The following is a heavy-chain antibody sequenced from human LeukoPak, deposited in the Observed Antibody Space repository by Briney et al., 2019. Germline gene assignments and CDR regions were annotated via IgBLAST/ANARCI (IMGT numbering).Heavy chain of an antibody. Sequence: SETLSLTCAVSGGSISSSNWWSWVRQPPGKGLEWIGEIYHSGSTHYNPSLKSRITISVDKSNNQFSLQLSSVTAADTAVYYCASRSSGWYFENWGQGTLVTVSS. D-gene: IGHD6-19*01. CDR1: GGSISSSNW. CDR2: IYHSGST. CDR3: ASRSSGWYFEN. V-gene: IGHV4-4*02. J-gene: IGHJ4*02.